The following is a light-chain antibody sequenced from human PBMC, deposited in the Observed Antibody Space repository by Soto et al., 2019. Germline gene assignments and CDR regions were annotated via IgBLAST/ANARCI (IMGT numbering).Light chain of an antibody. CDR3: SSYAGSNIVV. V-gene: IGLV2-8*01. CDR2: EVS. CDR1: SSDVGGYNY. J-gene: IGLJ2*01. Sequence: QSALTQPPSASGSPGQSVTISCTGTSSDVGGYNYVSWYQQHPGKAPKLMIYEVSKRPSGVPDRVSGSKSGNTASLTVSGLQAAAEADYYCSSYAGSNIVVFGGGTKLTVL.